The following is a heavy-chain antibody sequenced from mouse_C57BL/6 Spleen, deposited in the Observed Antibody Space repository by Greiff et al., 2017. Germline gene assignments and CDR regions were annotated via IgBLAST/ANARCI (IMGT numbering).Heavy chain of an antibody. CDR1: GYTFTSYW. CDR3: ARRGGSFCFAD. V-gene: IGHV1-52*01. CDR2: IYPSDSET. D-gene: IGHD1-1*01. J-gene: IGHJ3*01. Sequence: QVQLQQPGAELVRPGSSVTLSCKASGYTFTSYWMHWVKQRPIQGLEWIGNIYPSDSETHYNQKFKDKATLTVDKSSSTASMQLSSLTSEDSAVYDSARRGGSFCFADWGQGTLGTVSA.